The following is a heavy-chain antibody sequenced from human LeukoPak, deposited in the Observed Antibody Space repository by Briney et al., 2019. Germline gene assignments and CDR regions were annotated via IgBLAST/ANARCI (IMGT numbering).Heavy chain of an antibody. V-gene: IGHV4-39*01. CDR2: IYYSGST. CDR1: GGSISSSSYY. J-gene: IGHJ4*02. D-gene: IGHD3-16*02. CDR3: VGFGEESTYDYVWGSYRHSPDY. Sequence: PSETLSLTCTVSGGSISSSSYYWGWIRQPPGKGLEWTGSIYYSGSTYYNPSLKSRVTISVDTSKNQFSLKLSSVTAADTAVYYCVGFGEESTYDYVWGSYRHSPDYWGQGTLVTVSS.